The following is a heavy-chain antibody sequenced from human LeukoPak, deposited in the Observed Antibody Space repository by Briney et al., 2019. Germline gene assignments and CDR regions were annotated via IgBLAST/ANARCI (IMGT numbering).Heavy chain of an antibody. D-gene: IGHD3-16*02. V-gene: IGHV1-2*02. CDR1: GYTFTGYY. CDR2: INPTSGGT. CDR3: AKGEMITFGGVIVISTFDI. Sequence: ASVKVSCKTSGYTFTGYYIQWVRQAPGQGLEWMGYINPTSGGTNYAQEFQGRVTMTRDTSISTAYMELSRLTSDDTAVYYCAKGEMITFGGVIVISTFDIWGQGTMVTVS. J-gene: IGHJ3*02.